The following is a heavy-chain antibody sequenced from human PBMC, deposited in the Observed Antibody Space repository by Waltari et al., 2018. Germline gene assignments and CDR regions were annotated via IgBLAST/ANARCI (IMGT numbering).Heavy chain of an antibody. J-gene: IGHJ4*02. V-gene: IGHV3-23*01. CDR1: GFPFSGYT. CDR2: MRGSGGDT. Sequence: EVQLLESGGGLVQPGGSLRLSCAASGFPFSGYTMTWVRQAPGKGLEWVSTMRGSGGDTDYADSVKGRFTISRDNSRNTLYLQMNTLRAGDTAVYYCAKSLGDTYGRYPMDYWGQGTLVTVSS. CDR3: AKSLGDTYGRYPMDY. D-gene: IGHD3-10*01.